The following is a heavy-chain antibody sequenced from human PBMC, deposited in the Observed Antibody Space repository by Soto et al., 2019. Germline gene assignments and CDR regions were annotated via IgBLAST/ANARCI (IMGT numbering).Heavy chain of an antibody. V-gene: IGHV3-21*01. CDR1: GFSLSDYS. Sequence: EVQLVESGGGLVKPGGSLRLSCAASGFSLSDYSMNWLRQAPGKGLEWVASISSSSSFIHYAESVKGRFTISRDNAKNSLYLQMNSLSAEDAAVYYCAASSDDGRDNWGQGTLVTVSS. CDR3: AASSDDGRDN. CDR2: ISSSSSFI. D-gene: IGHD1-1*01. J-gene: IGHJ4*02.